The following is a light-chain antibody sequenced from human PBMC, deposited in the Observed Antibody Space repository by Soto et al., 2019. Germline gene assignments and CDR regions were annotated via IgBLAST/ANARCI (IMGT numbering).Light chain of an antibody. V-gene: IGKV3-20*01. CDR2: GAS. Sequence: EIVLTQSPDTLSLSPGERATLSCRASQSVSSDYLAWYQQKPGQAPRLLIYGASNRATGVPDRFSGSGSGTDFTITIRRLEPEAFAVYYCQQYDDSETFGQGTKVEIK. J-gene: IGKJ1*01. CDR1: QSVSSDY. CDR3: QQYDDSET.